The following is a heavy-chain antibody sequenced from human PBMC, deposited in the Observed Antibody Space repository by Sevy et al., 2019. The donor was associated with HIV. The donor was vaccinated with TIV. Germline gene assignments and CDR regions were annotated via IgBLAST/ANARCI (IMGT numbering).Heavy chain of an antibody. J-gene: IGHJ5*02. CDR2: ISRSSTV. CDR1: GFTFSTYA. Sequence: GGSLRLSCKVSGFTFSTYAFHWVRQAPGKGLEWVSSISRSSTVYYADSVRGRFTISRDNVKNSLFLEMNSLRDEDTAVYYCAREAYYYDSREENWFDPWGQGTVVTVSS. CDR3: AREAYYYDSREENWFDP. D-gene: IGHD3-22*01. V-gene: IGHV3-48*02.